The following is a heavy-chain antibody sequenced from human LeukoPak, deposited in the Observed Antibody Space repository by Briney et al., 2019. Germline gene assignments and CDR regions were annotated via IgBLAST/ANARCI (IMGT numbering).Heavy chain of an antibody. Sequence: PGGSLRLSCAASGFTFSSYWMSWVRQAPGKGLEWVANIKQDGSEKYYVASVKGRFTISRDNAKNSLYLQMNSLRAEDTAVYYCARDSLVGATYYFDYWGQGTLVTVSS. V-gene: IGHV3-7*01. CDR1: GFTFSSYW. J-gene: IGHJ4*02. D-gene: IGHD1-26*01. CDR2: IKQDGSEK. CDR3: ARDSLVGATYYFDY.